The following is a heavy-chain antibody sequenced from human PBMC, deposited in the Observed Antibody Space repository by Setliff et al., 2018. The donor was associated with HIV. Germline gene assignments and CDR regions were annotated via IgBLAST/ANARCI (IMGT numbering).Heavy chain of an antibody. CDR1: GGSITSSY. V-gene: IGHV4-59*12. D-gene: IGHD5-12*01. CDR3: ARVWYNVDIVATIIAVAGRKGYFDY. J-gene: IGHJ4*02. Sequence: PSETLSLTCTVSGGSITSSYWSWIRQPPGKGLEWIGYISYTGTTKYNPSLKSRVTISVDTSKNQFSLKLSSVTAADTAVYYCARVWYNVDIVATIIAVAGRKGYFDYWGQGTLVTVLL. CDR2: ISYTGTT.